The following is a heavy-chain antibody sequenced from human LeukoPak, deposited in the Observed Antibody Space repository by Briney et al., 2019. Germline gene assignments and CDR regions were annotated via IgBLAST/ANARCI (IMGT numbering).Heavy chain of an antibody. Sequence: EASVTVSFTASGGAFTIYAISWVWQAPGPGKEWMGGIIPIFGTANYAQTFQSRVTITAHKSTSTAYWELSSLRSEDTAVYYYARDREGAFDIWGQGTMVTVSS. J-gene: IGHJ3*02. CDR3: ARDREGAFDI. V-gene: IGHV1-69*06. CDR1: GGAFTIYA. CDR2: IIPIFGTA. D-gene: IGHD1-26*01.